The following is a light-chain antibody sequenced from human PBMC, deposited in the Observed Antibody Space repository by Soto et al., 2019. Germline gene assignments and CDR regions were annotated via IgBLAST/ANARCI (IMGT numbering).Light chain of an antibody. Sequence: DIQMTQSPSSLSASVGDRVTITCRTSQPINIYLNWYQHKPGKAPKLLIYAASSLQSGVPSWFSGSGSGADFTLTSSSLQPEDFATYYCQRSYSAPTFGGGTKVEIK. CDR2: AAS. CDR3: QRSYSAPT. J-gene: IGKJ4*01. V-gene: IGKV1-39*01. CDR1: QPINIY.